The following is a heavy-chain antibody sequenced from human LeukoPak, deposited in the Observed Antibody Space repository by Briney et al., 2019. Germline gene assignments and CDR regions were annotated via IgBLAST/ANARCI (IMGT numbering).Heavy chain of an antibody. Sequence: SQTLSLTCAISGDSVSSNSATWNWIRQSPSRGLEWLGRTYHRSKWSTDYAVSVKSRITINPDTSRNQFSLQLSSVTPDDTAVYFCARVGSGSWWSRRAFDIWGQGTMVIVSS. J-gene: IGHJ3*02. D-gene: IGHD6-13*01. CDR1: GDSVSSNSAT. V-gene: IGHV6-1*01. CDR3: ARVGSGSWWSRRAFDI. CDR2: TYHRSKWST.